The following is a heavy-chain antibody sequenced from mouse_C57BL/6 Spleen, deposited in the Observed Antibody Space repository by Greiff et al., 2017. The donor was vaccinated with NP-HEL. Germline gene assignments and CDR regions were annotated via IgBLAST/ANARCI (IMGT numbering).Heavy chain of an antibody. D-gene: IGHD1-1*01. Sequence: VQLQQPGAELVRPGTSVKLSCKASGYTFTSYWMHWVKQRPGQGLEWIGEIEPSDSYTNYNQKFKGKATLTVDTSSSTAYMQLSSLTSEDSAVYYCALFPAWFAYWGEGTLVTVSA. CDR3: ALFPAWFAY. J-gene: IGHJ3*01. CDR1: GYTFTSYW. V-gene: IGHV1-59*01. CDR2: IEPSDSYT.